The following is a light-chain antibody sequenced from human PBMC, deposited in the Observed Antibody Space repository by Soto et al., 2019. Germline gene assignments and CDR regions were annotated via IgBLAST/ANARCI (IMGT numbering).Light chain of an antibody. J-gene: IGKJ1*01. CDR1: QTISNW. Sequence: DTQMTQSPSTLSATEGERVTITCRASQTISNWVAWYQQKPGKAPKLLIYKASSLESGVPSRFSGSRSGTEFTLTISSLQPDDFATYYCQQYNSYATFGQGTKVEVK. V-gene: IGKV1-5*03. CDR3: QQYNSYAT. CDR2: KAS.